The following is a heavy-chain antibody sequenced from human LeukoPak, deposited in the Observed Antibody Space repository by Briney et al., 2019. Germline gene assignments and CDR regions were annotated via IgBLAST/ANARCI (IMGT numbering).Heavy chain of an antibody. V-gene: IGHV3-30*18. J-gene: IGHJ4*02. CDR3: AKDPSTVTTWGVDY. D-gene: IGHD4-17*01. CDR1: GIHFSSQG. Sequence: GSLRIFCATSGIHFSSQGLAWGRPGPGKGLEGGAVISYDGSNKYYADSVKGRFTISRDNSKNTLYLQMNSLRAEDTAVYYCAKDPSTVTTWGVDYWGQGTLVTVSS. CDR2: ISYDGSNK.